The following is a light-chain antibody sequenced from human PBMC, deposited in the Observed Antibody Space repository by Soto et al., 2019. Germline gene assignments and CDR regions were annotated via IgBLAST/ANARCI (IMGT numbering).Light chain of an antibody. CDR3: QQYNILST. J-gene: IGKJ1*01. CDR1: QSIRYW. CDR2: DAS. Sequence: DIQMTQSPSTLSASVGDRVTITCRASQSIRYWVAWYQHKPGKAPKLLIYDASTSESGVPTRFSGSGSGTEFTLTISSLHPDDFATYYCQQYNILSTFXQGTKVDIK. V-gene: IGKV1-5*01.